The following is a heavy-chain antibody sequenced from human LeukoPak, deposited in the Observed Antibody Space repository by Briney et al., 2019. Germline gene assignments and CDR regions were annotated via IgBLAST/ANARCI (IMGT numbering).Heavy chain of an antibody. CDR2: IYTSGST. V-gene: IGHV4-4*07. CDR3: ARDLKGDYDYVWGSYRYRKNDAFDI. Sequence: SETLSLTCTVSGGSISSYYWSWIRQPAGKGLEWIGRIYTSGSTNYNPSLKSRVTMSVDTSKNQFSLKLSSVTAADTAVYYCARDLKGDYDYVWGSYRYRKNDAFDIWGQGTMVTVSS. J-gene: IGHJ3*02. D-gene: IGHD3-16*02. CDR1: GGSISSYY.